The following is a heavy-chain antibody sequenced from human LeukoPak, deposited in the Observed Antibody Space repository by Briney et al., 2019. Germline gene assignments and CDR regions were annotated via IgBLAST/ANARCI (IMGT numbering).Heavy chain of an antibody. Sequence: SETLSLTCTVSGGSISSYYWSWIRQPAGKGLEWIEHIYTSGTTNYNPSLKSRVTMSIDTSKNQFSLKLSSVTAADTAIYYCARDAKYYFGSRTYFFFEYWGQGTLLTVSS. CDR1: GGSISSYY. CDR2: IYTSGTT. J-gene: IGHJ4*02. CDR3: ARDAKYYFGSRTYFFFEY. D-gene: IGHD3-10*01. V-gene: IGHV4-4*07.